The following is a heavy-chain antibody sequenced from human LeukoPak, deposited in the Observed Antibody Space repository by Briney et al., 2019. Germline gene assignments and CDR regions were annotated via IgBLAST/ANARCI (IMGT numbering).Heavy chain of an antibody. Sequence: GGSLRLSCAASGFTFRSYAMSWVRQAPGKGLEWVSGISGTGGSTYYADSVKGRFTISRDNSRNTLYLQMNSLRAEDTAVYYCARGLQQLVRGFNYYFMDVWGKGTTVTVSS. J-gene: IGHJ6*03. V-gene: IGHV3-23*01. CDR1: GFTFRSYA. CDR3: ARGLQQLVRGFNYYFMDV. D-gene: IGHD6-13*01. CDR2: ISGTGGST.